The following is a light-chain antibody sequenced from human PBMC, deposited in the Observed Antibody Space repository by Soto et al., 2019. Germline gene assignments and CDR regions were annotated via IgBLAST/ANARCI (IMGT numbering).Light chain of an antibody. Sequence: DIEMTQSPSSLSAFVGDRVTITCRASQSISNYLNWYQQKPGKAPNLLIYAASSLQSGVPSRFSGSGSGTDFTLTISSVEPEDFAVYYCQQRSNWPPITFGQGTRLEIK. J-gene: IGKJ5*01. CDR3: QQRSNWPPIT. V-gene: IGKV1-39*01. CDR2: AAS. CDR1: QSISNY.